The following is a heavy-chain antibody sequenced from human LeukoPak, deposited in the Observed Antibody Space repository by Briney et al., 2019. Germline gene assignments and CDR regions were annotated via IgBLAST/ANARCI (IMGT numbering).Heavy chain of an antibody. V-gene: IGHV3-30*04. CDR1: GFTFSSYA. CDR2: ISYDGSNK. J-gene: IGHJ4*02. Sequence: GGSLRPSCAASGFTFSSYAMHWVRQAPGKGLEWVAVISYDGSNKYYADSVKGRFTISRDNSKNTLYLQMNSLRAEDTAVYYCARHADIVVVPAATIDYWGQGTLVTVSS. CDR3: ARHADIVVVPAATIDY. D-gene: IGHD2-2*01.